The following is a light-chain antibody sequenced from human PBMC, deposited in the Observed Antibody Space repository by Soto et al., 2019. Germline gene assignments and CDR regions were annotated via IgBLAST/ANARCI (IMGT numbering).Light chain of an antibody. V-gene: IGKV3D-15*03. CDR2: GAS. CDR3: QQYNNWPLIT. CDR1: QSVSSN. Sequence: IVMTQSPDPLSVSPGERATPSCTATQSVSSNLAWYQQKPGQAPRLLIYGASSRGTGIPDRFSGSGSCTDFTLTISILEPEDFSVYYCQQYNNWPLITFGQGTRLEIK. J-gene: IGKJ5*01.